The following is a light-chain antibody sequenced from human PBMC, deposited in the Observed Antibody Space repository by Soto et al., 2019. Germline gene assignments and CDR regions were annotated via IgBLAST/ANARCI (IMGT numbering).Light chain of an antibody. J-gene: IGLJ1*01. CDR1: SSDVGGYNY. V-gene: IGLV2-14*01. Sequence: QSALTQPASVSGSPGQSITISCTGTSSDVGGYNYVSWYQQHPGKAPKLMIYEVTNRPSGVSNRFSGSKSGNTASLTISGLQADDGADYYCSSYTSSGTQVFGTGTKLTVL. CDR2: EVT. CDR3: SSYTSSGTQV.